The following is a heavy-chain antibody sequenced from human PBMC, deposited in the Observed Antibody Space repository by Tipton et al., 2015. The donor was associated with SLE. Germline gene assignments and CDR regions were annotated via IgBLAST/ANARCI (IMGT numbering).Heavy chain of an antibody. V-gene: IGHV4-59*11. CDR2: ISYNGGT. J-gene: IGHJ4*02. CDR1: GAFITGHF. D-gene: IGHD6-13*01. CDR3: AREVGSTWTPRFDY. Sequence: TLSLTCNVSGAFITGHFWNWIRQSPGKGLEWIGYISYNGGTAYNPSLQSRVTISVDTSKNQFSLKLSSVTATDTAVYYCAREVGSTWTPRFDYWGQGTLVTVSS.